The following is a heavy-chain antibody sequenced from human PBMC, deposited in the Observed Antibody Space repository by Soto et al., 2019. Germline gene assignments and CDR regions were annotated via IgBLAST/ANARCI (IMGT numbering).Heavy chain of an antibody. Sequence: SETLSLTCTVSGGSISSSSYYWGWIRQPPGKGLEWIGSIYYSGSTYYNPSLKSRVTISVDTSKNQFSLKLSSVTAADTAVYYCARGPTVTTDYYYYGMDVWGQGTTVTVSS. CDR3: ARGPTVTTDYYYYGMDV. CDR1: GGSISSSSYY. V-gene: IGHV4-39*01. J-gene: IGHJ6*02. CDR2: IYYSGST. D-gene: IGHD4-17*01.